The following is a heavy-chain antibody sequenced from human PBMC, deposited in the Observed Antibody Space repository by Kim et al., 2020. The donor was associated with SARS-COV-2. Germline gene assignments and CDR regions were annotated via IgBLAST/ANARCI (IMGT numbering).Heavy chain of an antibody. Sequence: SETLSLTCAVYGGSFSGYYWSWIRQPPGKGLEWIGEINHSGSTNYNPSLKSRVTISVDTSKNQFSLKLSSVTAADTAVYYCARGGIIFGVVINHSQFDYWGQGTLVTVSS. CDR3: ARGGIIFGVVINHSQFDY. V-gene: IGHV4-34*01. J-gene: IGHJ4*02. D-gene: IGHD3-3*01. CDR1: GGSFSGYY. CDR2: INHSGST.